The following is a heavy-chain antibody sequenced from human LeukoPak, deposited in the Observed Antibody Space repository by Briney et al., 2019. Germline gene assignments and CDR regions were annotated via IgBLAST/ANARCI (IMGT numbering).Heavy chain of an antibody. Sequence: GGSLRLSCAASGFTFSSYAVSWVRQAPGKGLEWVSSITSSGAATYYADSVKGRFTISRDNSDNTLYLQMNSLRAEDTAVYYCAKDRPNYYGSNGHYYKLNGDCWGQGTLVTVSS. J-gene: IGHJ4*02. V-gene: IGHV3-23*01. D-gene: IGHD3-22*01. CDR3: AKDRPNYYGSNGHYYKLNGDC. CDR1: GFTFSSYA. CDR2: ITSSGAAT.